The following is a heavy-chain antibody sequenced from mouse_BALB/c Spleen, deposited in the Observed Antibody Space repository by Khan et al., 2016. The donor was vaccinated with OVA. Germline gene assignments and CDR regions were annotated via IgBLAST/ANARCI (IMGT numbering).Heavy chain of an antibody. D-gene: IGHD2-10*01. J-gene: IGHJ4*01. CDR3: ARQPYYPYCAVDY. CDR2: IWSDGST. V-gene: IGHV2-6-1*01. CDR1: GFSLTSYG. Sequence: QVQLKESGPGLVAPSQSLSITCTISGFSLTSYGIHWVRQPPGKGLEWLVVIWSDGSTTYNSTLKSRLSITKDNSKSQVFLKMNIRQTEYTAMYYCARQPYYPYCAVDYWGQGTSVTVSS.